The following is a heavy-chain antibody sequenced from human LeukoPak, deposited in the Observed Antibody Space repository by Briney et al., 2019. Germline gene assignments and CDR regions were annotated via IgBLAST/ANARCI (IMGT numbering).Heavy chain of an antibody. CDR3: ARTVERGYYFDY. J-gene: IGHJ4*02. CDR2: IIPILGIA. CDR1: GGTFSSYA. V-gene: IGHV1-69*04. Sequence: ASVKVSCKASGGTFSSYAISWVRQAPGQGLEWMGRIIPILGIANYAQKFQGRVTITADKSTSTAYMELSSLRSEDTAVYYCARTVERGYYFDYWGQGTLLTVSS. D-gene: IGHD3-16*01.